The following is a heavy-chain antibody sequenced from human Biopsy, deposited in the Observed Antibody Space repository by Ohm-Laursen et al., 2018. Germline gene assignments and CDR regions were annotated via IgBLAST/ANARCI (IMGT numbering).Heavy chain of an antibody. V-gene: IGHV4-59*08. Sequence: PPGTLSLTWTVSGGSISGSSWSWIRQAPGKGLEWIGYISYSRDTNYNPSLKSRITISVDTSKNQFSLKLTSVTAADTAVYYCAKHGSGWTGDDAFHIWGQGTMVTVSS. D-gene: IGHD6-19*01. J-gene: IGHJ3*02. CDR3: AKHGSGWTGDDAFHI. CDR1: GGSISGSS. CDR2: ISYSRDT.